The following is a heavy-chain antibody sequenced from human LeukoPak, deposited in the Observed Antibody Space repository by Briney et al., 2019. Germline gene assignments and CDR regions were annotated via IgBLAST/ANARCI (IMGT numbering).Heavy chain of an antibody. Sequence: GGSLRLSCEASGFAFSSYAMNWVRQVPGKGLEWVSSITGSGSDTYFVDSVKGRFTISRDNSKNTLYLQLNSLRAEDTAVYYCAKGTEGYCSGTICYPFDYWGRGTLVTVSS. D-gene: IGHD2-15*01. CDR2: ITGSGSDT. CDR3: AKGTEGYCSGTICYPFDY. V-gene: IGHV3-23*01. J-gene: IGHJ4*02. CDR1: GFAFSSYA.